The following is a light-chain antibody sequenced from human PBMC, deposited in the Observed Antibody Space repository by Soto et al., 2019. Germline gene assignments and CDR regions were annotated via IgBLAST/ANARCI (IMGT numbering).Light chain of an antibody. CDR1: SSDVGSYNL. Sequence: QSVLTQPASVSGSPGHSITISCTGTSSDVGSYNLVSWYQQHPGKAPKLMIYEGSKRPSGVSNRFSGSKSGNTASLTISGLQAEDEADYYCCSYAGSSFYVFGTGTKLTVL. V-gene: IGLV2-23*01. CDR3: CSYAGSSFYV. J-gene: IGLJ1*01. CDR2: EGS.